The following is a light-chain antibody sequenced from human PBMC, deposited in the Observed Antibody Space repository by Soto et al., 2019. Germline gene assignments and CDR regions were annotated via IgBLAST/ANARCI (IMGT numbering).Light chain of an antibody. CDR3: SSYTSSSTWVV. J-gene: IGLJ2*01. CDR2: EVS. CDR1: SSDVGGYNY. Sequence: QSALTQPASMSGSPGQSITISCTGTSSDVGGYNYVSWYQQHPGKAPKLMIYEVSNRPSGVSNRFSGSKSGNTASLTISGLQAEDEADYYCSSYTSSSTWVVFGGGTKVTVL. V-gene: IGLV2-14*01.